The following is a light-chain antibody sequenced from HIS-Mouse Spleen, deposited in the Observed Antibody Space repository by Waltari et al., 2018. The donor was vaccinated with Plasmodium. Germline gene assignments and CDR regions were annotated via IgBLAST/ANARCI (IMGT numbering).Light chain of an antibody. CDR2: GAS. J-gene: IGKJ2*01. CDR3: QQYGSSPYT. CDR1: QSVSSSY. V-gene: IGKV3-20*01. Sequence: EIVLTQSPGTLSLSPGERATLSCRASQSVSSSYLAWYQQKPVQAPRHLIYGASSRATGIPDRFSGSGSGTDFTLTISRLEPEDFAVYYCQQYGSSPYTFGQGTKLEIK.